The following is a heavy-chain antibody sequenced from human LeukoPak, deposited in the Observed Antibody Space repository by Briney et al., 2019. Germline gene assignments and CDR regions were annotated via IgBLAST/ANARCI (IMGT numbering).Heavy chain of an antibody. J-gene: IGHJ6*02. CDR3: AKDPLGYCSGGSCYSGAYYYYGMDV. CDR1: GFTFSSYA. Sequence: GGSLRLSCAVSGFTFSSYAMRWVRQAPGKGLEWVSAISGSGGSTYYADSVKGRFTISRDNSKNTLYLQMNSLRAEDTAVYYCAKDPLGYCSGGSCYSGAYYYYGMDVWGQGTTVTVSS. D-gene: IGHD2-15*01. V-gene: IGHV3-23*01. CDR2: ISGSGGST.